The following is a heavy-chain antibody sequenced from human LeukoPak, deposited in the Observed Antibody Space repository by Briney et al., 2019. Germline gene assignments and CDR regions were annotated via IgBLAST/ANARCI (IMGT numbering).Heavy chain of an antibody. Sequence: GGSLRLSCAASGFTVSSNYMSWVRQAPGKGLEWVSVIYSGGSTYYADSVKGRFTISRDNSKNTLYLHMNRLRAEDTAVYYCARDFDSSSYFDYWGQGTLVTVSS. D-gene: IGHD6-13*01. CDR2: IYSGGST. V-gene: IGHV3-53*01. CDR3: ARDFDSSSYFDY. J-gene: IGHJ4*02. CDR1: GFTVSSNY.